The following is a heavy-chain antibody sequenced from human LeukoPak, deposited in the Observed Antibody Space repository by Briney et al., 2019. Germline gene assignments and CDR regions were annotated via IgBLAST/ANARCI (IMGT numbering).Heavy chain of an antibody. J-gene: IGHJ3*02. CDR2: IYSGGST. CDR3: ARDWRDYDSSGYYYHDAFDI. Sequence: GGSLRLSCTASGFTFSSYWMSWVRQAPGKGLEWVSVIYSGGSTYYADSVKGRFTISRDNSKNTLCLQMNSLRAEDTAVYYCARDWRDYDSSGYYYHDAFDIWGQGTMVTVSS. V-gene: IGHV3-53*01. D-gene: IGHD3-22*01. CDR1: GFTFSSYW.